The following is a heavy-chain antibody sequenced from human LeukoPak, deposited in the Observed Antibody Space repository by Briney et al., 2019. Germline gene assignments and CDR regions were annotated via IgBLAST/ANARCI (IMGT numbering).Heavy chain of an antibody. V-gene: IGHV3-9*01. CDR1: GFTFDDYA. J-gene: IGHJ4*02. CDR2: ISWNSGSI. D-gene: IGHD1-1*01. CDR3: AREAAGTTDVWDY. Sequence: PGGSLRLSCAASGFTFDDYAMHWVRQAPGRGLEWVSGISWNSGSIGYADSVKGRFTISRDNAKNSLYLQMNSLRAEDTAVYYCAREAAGTTDVWDYWGQGTLVTVSS.